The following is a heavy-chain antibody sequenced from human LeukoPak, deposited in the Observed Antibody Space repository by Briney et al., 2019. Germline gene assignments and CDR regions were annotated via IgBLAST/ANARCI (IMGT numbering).Heavy chain of an antibody. Sequence: PSETLSLTCTVPGGSTSSSLWSRIRQPPGRGLEWIGYINYSQNMDEVNTEYSLSLKSRVSMSLDTSKNRCSLNLTSVTAADSALYDCPRERAAIHLGAQRTVVIVSS. V-gene: IGHV4-59*01. D-gene: IGHD5-18*01. CDR1: GGSTSSSL. CDR2: INYSQNMDEVNT. CDR3: PRERAAIHL. J-gene: IGHJ4*02.